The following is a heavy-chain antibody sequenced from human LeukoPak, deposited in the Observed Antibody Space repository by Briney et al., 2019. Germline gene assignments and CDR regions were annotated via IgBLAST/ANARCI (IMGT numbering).Heavy chain of an antibody. D-gene: IGHD3-10*01. CDR1: GFTFSSCA. Sequence: GGSLRLSCAASGFTFSSCAMSWVRQAPGKGLEWVANIKQDGSEKYYVDSVKGRFTISRDNAKNSLYLQMNSLRAEDTAVYYCARDIGSGSFDYWGQGTLVTVSS. J-gene: IGHJ4*02. CDR2: IKQDGSEK. V-gene: IGHV3-7*01. CDR3: ARDIGSGSFDY.